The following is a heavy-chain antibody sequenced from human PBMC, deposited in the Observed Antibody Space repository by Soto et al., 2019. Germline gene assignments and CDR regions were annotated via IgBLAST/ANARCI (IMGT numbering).Heavy chain of an antibody. CDR1: GGSISIGGYC. CDR3: ARAADYYDSSGPSPYYFDY. V-gene: IGHV4-31*02. Sequence: PSETLSLTCTVSGGSISIGGYCWSWIRQHPGKGLEWIGYIYFSGSTYFNPSLKSRVAISGDTSKNQFSLKLSSVTAADTAVYYCARAADYYDSSGPSPYYFDYWGQGTLVTVSS. D-gene: IGHD3-22*01. CDR2: IYFSGST. J-gene: IGHJ4*02.